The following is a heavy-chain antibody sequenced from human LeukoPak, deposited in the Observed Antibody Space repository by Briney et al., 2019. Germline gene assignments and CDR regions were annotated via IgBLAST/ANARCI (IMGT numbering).Heavy chain of an antibody. J-gene: IGHJ4*02. CDR2: IYPGDSDT. CDR3: ARQGGVNDCVCGSYLPYYFDY. Sequence: GESLKISCKGSGYSFTSYWIGWVSQMPGKGLEWMGIIYPGDSDTRYSPSFQGQVTISADKSISTAYLQWSSLKASDTAMYYCARQGGVNDCVCGSYLPYYFDYWGQGTLVTVSS. D-gene: IGHD3-16*02. CDR1: GYSFTSYW. V-gene: IGHV5-51*01.